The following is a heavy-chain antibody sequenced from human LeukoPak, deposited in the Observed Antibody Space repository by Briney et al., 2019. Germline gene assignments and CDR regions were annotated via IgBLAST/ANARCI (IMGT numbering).Heavy chain of an antibody. D-gene: IGHD6-13*01. Sequence: PGGSLRLSCAASGFTFSSYAMHWVRQAPGKGLEWVAIISSDGSNKYYADSVKGRFTISRDNSKNTLYLQMNSLRAEDTAVYYCARDVRLVEQQLVDWFADIWGQGTMVTVSS. CDR2: ISSDGSNK. CDR1: GFTFSSYA. J-gene: IGHJ3*02. CDR3: ARDVRLVEQQLVDWFADI. V-gene: IGHV3-30-3*01.